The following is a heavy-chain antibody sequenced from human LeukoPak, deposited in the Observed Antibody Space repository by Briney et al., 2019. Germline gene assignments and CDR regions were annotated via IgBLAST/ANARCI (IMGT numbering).Heavy chain of an antibody. CDR1: GGSFSGYY. Sequence: PSETLSLTCAVYGGSFSGYYWSWIRQPPGKGLEWIGEINHSGSTNYNPSLKSRVTISVDTSKNQFSLKLSSVTAADTAVYYCARVAGDMDYWGQGTLVTVSS. CDR3: ARVAGDMDY. V-gene: IGHV4-34*01. J-gene: IGHJ4*02. D-gene: IGHD7-27*01. CDR2: INHSGST.